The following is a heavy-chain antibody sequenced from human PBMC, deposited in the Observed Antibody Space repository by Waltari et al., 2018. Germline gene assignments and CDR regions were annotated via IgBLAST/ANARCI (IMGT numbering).Heavy chain of an antibody. CDR1: GLSFSSYS. J-gene: IGHJ4*02. V-gene: IGHV3-21*01. D-gene: IGHD7-27*01. Sequence: EVQLVESGGGLVKPGGSLRLSCAAPGLSFSSYSMNWVRQAPGKGLEWVSSISSTSTYTHYADSVKGRFTISRDNAKNSLYLQMNSLRGDDTAVYYCARGGWGFSLDYWGQGTLVTFSS. CDR3: ARGGWGFSLDY. CDR2: ISSTSTYT.